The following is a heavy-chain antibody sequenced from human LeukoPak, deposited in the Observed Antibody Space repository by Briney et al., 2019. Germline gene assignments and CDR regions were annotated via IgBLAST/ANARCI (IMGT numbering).Heavy chain of an antibody. V-gene: IGHV1-69*05. D-gene: IGHD6-6*01. CDR2: IIPIFGTA. J-gene: IGHJ5*02. CDR3: AREASDGSSFYNWFDP. Sequence: SVKVSCKASGGTFSSYAISWVRQAPGQGLEWMGGIIPIFGTANYAQKFQGRVTITTDESTSTAYMELSSLRSEDPAVYYCAREASDGSSFYNWFDPWGQGTLVTVSS. CDR1: GGTFSSYA.